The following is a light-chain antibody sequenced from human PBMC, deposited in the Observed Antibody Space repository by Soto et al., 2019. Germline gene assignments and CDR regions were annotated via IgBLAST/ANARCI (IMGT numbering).Light chain of an antibody. CDR3: QHYDKLTLLT. CDR2: DAS. V-gene: IGKV1-33*01. J-gene: IGKJ4*01. CDR1: QVMANF. Sequence: DVQMTQSPSSLSGSVGGRVTITCQASQVMANFLNRYQQKPGKAPKPLIYDASNSEPWVTIRFSGRGSRTDFTFTISRLQPEDTATNYCQHYDKLTLLTLGGGTNVDI.